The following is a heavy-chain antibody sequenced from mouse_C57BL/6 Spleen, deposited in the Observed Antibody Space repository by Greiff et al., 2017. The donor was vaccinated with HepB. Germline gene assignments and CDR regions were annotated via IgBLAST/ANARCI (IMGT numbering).Heavy chain of an antibody. J-gene: IGHJ2*01. CDR1: GYTFTSYW. Sequence: QVQLQQPGAELVKPGASVKMSCKASGYTFTSYWITWVKQRPGQGLEWIGDIYPGSGSTNYNEKFKSKATLTVDTSSSTAYMQLSSLTSEDSAVYYCARDSANSFVSWGPVTTLTVSS. V-gene: IGHV1-55*01. CDR3: ARDSANSFVS. CDR2: IYPGSGST. D-gene: IGHD6-1*01.